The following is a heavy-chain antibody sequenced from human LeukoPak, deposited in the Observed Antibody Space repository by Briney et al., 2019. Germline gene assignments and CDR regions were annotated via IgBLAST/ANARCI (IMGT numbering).Heavy chain of an antibody. CDR1: GGSINSYH. CDR3: ARAPLRYCSGGSCYSDFDY. V-gene: IGHV4-4*07. Sequence: PSETLSLTCTVSGGSINSYHWSWIRQPAGKGLEWIGRIYTSGSTNYNPSLKSRVTISLDKSKNQFSLHLSSVTAADTAVYYCARAPLRYCSGGSCYSDFDYWGQGTLVTVSS. CDR2: IYTSGST. D-gene: IGHD2-15*01. J-gene: IGHJ4*02.